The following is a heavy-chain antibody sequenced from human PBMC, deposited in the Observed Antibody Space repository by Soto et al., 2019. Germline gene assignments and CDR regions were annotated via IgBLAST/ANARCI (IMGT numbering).Heavy chain of an antibody. CDR2: ISWNSGSI. CDR3: AKDSTLYGMDV. V-gene: IGHV3-9*01. Sequence: EVQLVESGGGLVQPGRSLRLSCAASGFTFDDYAMHWVRQAPGKGLEWVSGISWNSGSIGYADSVKGRFTISRDNAKNSLYLQMNSLRAEDKALYYCAKDSTLYGMDVWGQGTTVTVSS. J-gene: IGHJ6*02. CDR1: GFTFDDYA.